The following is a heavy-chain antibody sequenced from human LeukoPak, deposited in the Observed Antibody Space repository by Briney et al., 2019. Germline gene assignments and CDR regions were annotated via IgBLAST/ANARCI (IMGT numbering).Heavy chain of an antibody. CDR1: GGSISSSSYY. CDR2: IYYSGST. J-gene: IGHJ6*02. D-gene: IGHD6-19*01. CDR3: ARDTAVAGTYGMDV. V-gene: IGHV4-39*07. Sequence: SETLALTCTVSGGSISSSSYYWGWIRQPPGKGLEWIGSIYYSGSTYYNPSLKSRVTISVDTSKNQFSLKLSSVTAADTAVYYCARDTAVAGTYGMDVWGQGTTVTVSS.